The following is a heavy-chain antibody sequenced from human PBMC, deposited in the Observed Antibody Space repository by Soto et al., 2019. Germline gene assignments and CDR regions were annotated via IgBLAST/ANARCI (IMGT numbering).Heavy chain of an antibody. CDR2: ISAYNGNT. V-gene: IGHV1-18*01. D-gene: IGHD5-18*01. CDR3: ARDYLDTAPDI. Sequence: EASLKVSWKSSGYTFTSYGISWARQAPGQGLEWMGWISAYNGNTKYAQNLQGRVTMTTDTSTSTAYMELRSLRSDDTAVYYCARDYLDTAPDIWGQGTMVTVSS. CDR1: GYTFTSYG. J-gene: IGHJ3*02.